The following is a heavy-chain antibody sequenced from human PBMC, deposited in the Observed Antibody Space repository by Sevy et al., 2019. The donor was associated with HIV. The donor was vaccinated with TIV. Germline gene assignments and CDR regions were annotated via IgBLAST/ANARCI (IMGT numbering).Heavy chain of an antibody. CDR2: INPTSSST. J-gene: IGHJ4*02. V-gene: IGHV1-46*02. D-gene: IGHD1-26*01. CDR1: GYNFNNYY. Sequence: ASVKVSCKASGYNFNNYYIHWVRQAPGQGLQWMGVINPTSSSTYDPPKFQGRVTMTRDTSTGTVSLDLSSLRSEDTAVYYCARGDGTGRCFDSWSQGTLVTVSS. CDR3: ARGDGTGRCFDS.